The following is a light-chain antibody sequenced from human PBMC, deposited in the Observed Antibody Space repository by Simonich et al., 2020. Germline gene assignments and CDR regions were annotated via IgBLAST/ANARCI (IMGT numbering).Light chain of an antibody. CDR2: GAS. V-gene: IGKV3-20*01. CDR1: QSVRSSY. J-gene: IGKJ4*01. Sequence: EIVLTQSPGTLSLSQGESATLSCRASQSVRSSYLAWYMQQPGQAPRLLNYGASSRATGIPDRFSGSGSGTDFTLTISRLEPEDFAVYYCQQYGSLLTFGGGTKVEIK. CDR3: QQYGSLLT.